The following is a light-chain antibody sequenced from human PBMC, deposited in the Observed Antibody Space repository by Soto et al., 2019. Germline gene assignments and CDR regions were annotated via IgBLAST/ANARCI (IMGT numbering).Light chain of an antibody. V-gene: IGKV3-20*01. CDR2: GVS. CDR1: QSINNKY. CDR3: QLYSGSPWT. Sequence: EIVLTQSPGTLSLSPGERATLSCRASQSINNKYLAWYQQEPGQTPRLLIHGVSIRATGIPDRFSGSGSGTDFTLTISRLEPEDFAVYYCQLYSGSPWTFGQGTKVELK. J-gene: IGKJ1*01.